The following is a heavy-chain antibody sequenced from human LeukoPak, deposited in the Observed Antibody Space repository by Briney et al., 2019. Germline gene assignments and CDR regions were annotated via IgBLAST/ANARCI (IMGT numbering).Heavy chain of an antibody. Sequence: SETLSLTCAVYGGSFSDYYWTWIRQPPGKGLEWIGEVNHSGSTNYSPSLKSRVTISVDTSKNQFSLKLSSVTAADTAVYYCARGTLWFGELLPYYYYYGMDVWGQGTTVTVSS. V-gene: IGHV4-34*01. CDR3: ARGTLWFGELLPYYYYYGMDV. D-gene: IGHD3-10*01. CDR2: VNHSGST. CDR1: GGSFSDYY. J-gene: IGHJ6*02.